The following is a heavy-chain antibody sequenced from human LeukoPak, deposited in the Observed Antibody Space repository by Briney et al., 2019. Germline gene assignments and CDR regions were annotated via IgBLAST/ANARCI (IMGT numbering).Heavy chain of an antibody. D-gene: IGHD3-3*01. CDR3: ARRGSNTAYYYYYYYMDV. J-gene: IGHJ6*03. CDR1: GYTFTGYY. V-gene: IGHV1-2*02. CDR2: INPDSGGT. Sequence: ASVKVSCKASGYTFTGYYMHWVRQAPGQGLEWMGWINPDSGGTKYAWKFQGRVTMTRDTSISTAYMELSRLRSEDTAVYYCARRGSNTAYYYYYYYMDVWGKGTTVTISS.